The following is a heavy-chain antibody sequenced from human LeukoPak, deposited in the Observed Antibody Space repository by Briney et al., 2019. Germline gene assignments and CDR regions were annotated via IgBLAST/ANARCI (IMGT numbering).Heavy chain of an antibody. CDR3: ARDNRVLGWFDP. V-gene: IGHV4-59*12. CDR2: IHYSGST. CDR1: GGSISSYY. J-gene: IGHJ5*02. Sequence: PSETLSLTCTVSGGSISSYYWSWIRQPPGKGLEWIGYIHYSGSTNYNPSLKSRLTISVETSKNQFSLKLSSVTAADTAVYYCARDNRVLGWFDPWGQGTLVTVSS.